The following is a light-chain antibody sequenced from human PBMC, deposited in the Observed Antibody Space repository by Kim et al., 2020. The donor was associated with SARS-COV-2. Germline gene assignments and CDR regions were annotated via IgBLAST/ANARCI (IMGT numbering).Light chain of an antibody. CDR2: AAS. CDR1: QSMSNY. CDR3: QQGHLIPRT. V-gene: IGKV1-39*01. J-gene: IGKJ1*01. Sequence: DIQMTQSPSSLSASVGDRVTITCRASQSMSNYLNWYQQKPGKAPKLLIHAASSLESGVPSRFSGSGSGTDFTLTISSLQPEDFATYYCQQGHLIPRTFGQGTKVDIK.